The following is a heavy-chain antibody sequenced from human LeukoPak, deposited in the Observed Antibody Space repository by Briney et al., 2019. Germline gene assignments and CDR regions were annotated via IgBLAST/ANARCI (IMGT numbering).Heavy chain of an antibody. J-gene: IGHJ4*02. CDR2: IYYSGST. CDR3: ARGGGDVYNVFDY. V-gene: IGHV4-31*03. D-gene: IGHD5-24*01. CDR1: GGSISSGGYY. Sequence: SQTLSLTCTVSGGSISSGGYYWSWIRQHPGQGLEWIGYIYYSGSTYYNPSLKSRLTISVDTSKNQFSLKLSSVSAADTAVYYCARGGGDVYNVFDYWGQGTLVTVSS.